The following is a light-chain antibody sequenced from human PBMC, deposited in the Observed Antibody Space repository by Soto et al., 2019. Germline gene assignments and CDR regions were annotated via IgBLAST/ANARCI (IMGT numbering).Light chain of an antibody. J-gene: IGKJ4*01. CDR3: HQADSFPLT. CDR2: AAS. CDR1: QGISSW. V-gene: IGKV1-12*01. Sequence: DIQMTQSPSSVSASVGDRVTITCRASQGISSWLAWYQQKPGKAPNLLIYAASSLQSGVPPRFSGSGSGRDFTHTISSLQPEGFASYYCHQADSFPLTFGGGTKVEIK.